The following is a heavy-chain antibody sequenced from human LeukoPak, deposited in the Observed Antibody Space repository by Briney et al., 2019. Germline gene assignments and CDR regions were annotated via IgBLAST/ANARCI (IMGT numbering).Heavy chain of an antibody. J-gene: IGHJ4*02. CDR2: INPNSGGT. D-gene: IGHD2-2*01. V-gene: IGHV1-2*02. CDR1: GYTFTGYY. Sequence: ASVKVSCKASGYTFTGYYMHWVRQAPGQGLEWMGWINPNSGGTNYAQEFQGRVTMTRDTSISTAYMELSRLRSDDTAVYYRARDLGGYCSSTSCPFDYWGQGTLVTVSP. CDR3: ARDLGGYCSSTSCPFDY.